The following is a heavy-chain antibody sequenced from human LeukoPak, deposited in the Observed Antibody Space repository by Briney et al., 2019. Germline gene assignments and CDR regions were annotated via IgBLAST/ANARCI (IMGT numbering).Heavy chain of an antibody. CDR3: AGRHCSGGGCYFAGADPFDY. CDR1: GFSVSNNY. V-gene: IGHV3-53*01. Sequence: GGSLRLSCAASGFSVSNNYMSWVRQAPGKGLEWVSLIYSGGDKRYAASVKGRFTISRDTSKNTLYLQMNSLRAEDTAVYFCAGRHCSGGGCYFAGADPFDYWGQGTLVTVSS. CDR2: IYSGGDK. J-gene: IGHJ4*02. D-gene: IGHD2-15*01.